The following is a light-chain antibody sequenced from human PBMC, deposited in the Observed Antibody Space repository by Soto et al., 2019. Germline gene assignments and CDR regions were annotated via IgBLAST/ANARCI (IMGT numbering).Light chain of an antibody. J-gene: IGLJ1*01. CDR3: SSYTSSSTLYV. CDR1: SSDVGGYNY. Sequence: QSALSQPASVSGSPGQSITISCTGTSSDVGGYNYVSWYQQHPGKAPKLMIYDVSNRPSGVSNRFSGSKSGNTASLTISGLQDEDEADYYCSSYTSSSTLYVFGTGNKLTVL. CDR2: DVS. V-gene: IGLV2-14*01.